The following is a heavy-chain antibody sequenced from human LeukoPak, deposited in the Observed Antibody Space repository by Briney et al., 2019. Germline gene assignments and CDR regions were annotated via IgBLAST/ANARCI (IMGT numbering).Heavy chain of an antibody. V-gene: IGHV3-23*01. Sequence: GGSLRLSCAASGFTFSSYWVHWVRQAPGKGLVWVSTISGSGGSTYYADSVKGRFTVSRDNSKNTLYLQMNSLRAEDTAVYYCARQSLRWSDFDYWGQGTLVTVSS. CDR1: GFTFSSYW. D-gene: IGHD4-23*01. CDR3: ARQSLRWSDFDY. CDR2: ISGSGGST. J-gene: IGHJ4*02.